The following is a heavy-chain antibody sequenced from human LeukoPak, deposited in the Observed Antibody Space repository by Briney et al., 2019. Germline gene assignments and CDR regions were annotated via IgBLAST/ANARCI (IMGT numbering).Heavy chain of an antibody. CDR2: IYTSGST. D-gene: IGHD2-15*01. V-gene: IGHV4-4*07. Sequence: SETLSLTCPVSGGSIGSYYWSWIRQPAGKGLEWIGRIYTSGSTNYNPSLKSRVTMSVDTSKNQFSLKLSSVTAADTAVYYCARGRYCSGGSCYYRWFDPWGQGTLVTVSS. CDR3: ARGRYCSGGSCYYRWFDP. CDR1: GGSIGSYY. J-gene: IGHJ5*02.